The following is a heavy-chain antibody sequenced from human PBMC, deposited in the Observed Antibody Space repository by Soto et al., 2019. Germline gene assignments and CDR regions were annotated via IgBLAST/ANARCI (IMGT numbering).Heavy chain of an antibody. V-gene: IGHV2-5*02. D-gene: IGHD2-21*02. CDR1: GFSLSTTGVG. CDR3: VQSRCGGDCLQSYSSHSYYGLDV. J-gene: IGHJ6*02. Sequence: QITLKESGPTLVKPTQTLTLTCTFSGFSLSTTGVGVGWIRQPPGKALEWLALIYWDDDKRYNPSLNSRLTIPKDTAKNQVVIAMTNMDPVDTATYYCVQSRCGGDCLQSYSSHSYYGLDVWGQGTTVTVSS. CDR2: IYWDDDK.